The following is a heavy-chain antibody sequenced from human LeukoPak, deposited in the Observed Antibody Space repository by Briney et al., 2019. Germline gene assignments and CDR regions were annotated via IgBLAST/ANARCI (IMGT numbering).Heavy chain of an antibody. CDR1: GYTFTSYY. CDR2: IDPSGGST. V-gene: IGHV1-46*01. D-gene: IGHD2-8*01. CDR3: ARDYCINGVCYIEDY. J-gene: IGHJ4*02. Sequence: ASVKVSCKASGYTFTSYYIHWVRQAPGQGLEWMGIIDPSGGSTNYVQKFQGRVTMTTDTSTSTVYMELSSLRSEDTAVYYCARDYCINGVCYIEDYWGQGTLVTVSS.